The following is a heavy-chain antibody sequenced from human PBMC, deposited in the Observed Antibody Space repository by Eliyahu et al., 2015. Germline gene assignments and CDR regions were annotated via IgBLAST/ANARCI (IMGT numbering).Heavy chain of an antibody. CDR3: AKDRRIAARSYYYYYGMDV. CDR2: ISYDGSNK. CDR1: GXTFXXYX. V-gene: IGHV3-30*18. J-gene: IGHJ6*02. Sequence: QVQLVESGGGVVQPGXSLRLSCAAXGXTFXXYXXXWVRQAPGKGLEWVAVISYDGSNKYYADSVKGRFTISRDNSKNTLYLQMNSLRAEDTAVYYCAKDRRIAARSYYYYYGMDVWGQGTTVTVSS. D-gene: IGHD6-6*01.